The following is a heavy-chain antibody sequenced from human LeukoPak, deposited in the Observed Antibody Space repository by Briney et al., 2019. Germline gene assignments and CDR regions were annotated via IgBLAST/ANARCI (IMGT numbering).Heavy chain of an antibody. D-gene: IGHD4-17*01. CDR2: IYYSGST. Sequence: SETLSLTCTVSGGSISSSSYYWGWIRQPPGKGLEWIGSIYYSGSTYYNPSLKSRVTKSVDTSKNQFSLKLSSVTAADTAVYYCARLDYGRIGYWGQGTLVTVSS. V-gene: IGHV4-39*07. CDR1: GGSISSSSYY. CDR3: ARLDYGRIGY. J-gene: IGHJ4*02.